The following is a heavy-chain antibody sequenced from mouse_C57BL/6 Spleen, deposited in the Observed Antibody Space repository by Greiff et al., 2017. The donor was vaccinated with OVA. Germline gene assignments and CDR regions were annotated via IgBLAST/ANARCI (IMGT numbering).Heavy chain of an antibody. Sequence: VKLQESGPELVKPGASVKISCKASGYAFSSSWMNWVEQRPGKGLEWIGRIYPGDGDTNYNGKFKGKATLTADKSSSTAYMQLSSLTSEDSAVYFCARRGYYGGVDYWGQGTTLTVSS. CDR3: ARRGYYGGVDY. CDR1: GYAFSSSW. V-gene: IGHV1-82*01. CDR2: IYPGDGDT. D-gene: IGHD1-1*01. J-gene: IGHJ2*01.